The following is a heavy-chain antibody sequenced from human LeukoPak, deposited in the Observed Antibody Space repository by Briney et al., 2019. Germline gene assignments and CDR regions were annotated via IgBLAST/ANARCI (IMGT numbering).Heavy chain of an antibody. D-gene: IGHD6-19*01. CDR2: ISSSSSYI. CDR1: GFTFSSYS. CDR3: ARDPAIAVAGTIFDY. V-gene: IGHV3-21*01. J-gene: IGHJ4*02. Sequence: PGGSLRLSCAASGFTFSSYSMNWVRQAPGKGLEWVSSISSSSSYIYYADSVKGRFTISRDNAKNSLYLQMNRLRAEDTAVYYCARDPAIAVAGTIFDYWGQGTLVTVSS.